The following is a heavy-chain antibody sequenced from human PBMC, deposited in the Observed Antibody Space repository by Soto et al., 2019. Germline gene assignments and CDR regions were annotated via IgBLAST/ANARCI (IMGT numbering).Heavy chain of an antibody. CDR1: GYTFTGYY. V-gene: IGHV1-2*04. Sequence: ASVKVSCKASGYTFTGYYMHWVRQAPGQGLEWMGWINPNSGGTNYAQKFQGWVTMTRDTSISTAYMELSRLRSDDTAVYYCAREKDPAYCGGDCYFDYWGQGTLVTVSS. CDR2: INPNSGGT. J-gene: IGHJ4*02. D-gene: IGHD2-21*02. CDR3: AREKDPAYCGGDCYFDY.